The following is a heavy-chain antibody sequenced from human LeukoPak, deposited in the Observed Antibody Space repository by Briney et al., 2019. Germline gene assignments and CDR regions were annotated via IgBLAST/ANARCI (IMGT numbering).Heavy chain of an antibody. D-gene: IGHD2-2*01. CDR3: AKDRCSSTSCSFDY. CDR2: IWYAGSNK. Sequence: TGGSLRLSCAASGFIFSNYGVHWVRQAPGKGLEWVAFIWYAGSNKYYADSVKGRFTISRDNSRNTLYLQMNSLRADDTAVYYCAKDRCSSTSCSFDYWGQGTLVTVSS. V-gene: IGHV3-30*02. J-gene: IGHJ4*02. CDR1: GFIFSNYG.